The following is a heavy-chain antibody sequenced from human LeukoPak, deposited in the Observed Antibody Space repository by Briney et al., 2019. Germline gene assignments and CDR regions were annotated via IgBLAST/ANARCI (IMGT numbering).Heavy chain of an antibody. CDR1: GFSLSGSW. J-gene: IGHJ3*01. CDR3: ARSDYFHN. Sequence: GGSLRLSCEASGFSLSGSWMHWVRQAPGKGLMWVSQSKYDGSTKSYAASVRGRFTISRDNAKNTLYLHMDSLRAEDTAVYYCARSDYFHNWGQETMVVVSA. D-gene: IGHD2/OR15-2a*01. CDR2: SKYDGSTK. V-gene: IGHV3-74*01.